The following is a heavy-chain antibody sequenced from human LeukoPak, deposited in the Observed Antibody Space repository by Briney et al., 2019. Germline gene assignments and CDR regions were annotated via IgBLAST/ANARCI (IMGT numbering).Heavy chain of an antibody. D-gene: IGHD3-22*01. Sequence: PGGSLRLSCAASGFTFSSYSMNWVRQAPGKGLEWISYISSSGSTINYADSVKGRFTISRDSAKNTLYLQMNSLRAEDAAVYYCARDWNYYDSSGLLDYWGQGTLVTVSS. CDR2: ISSSGSTI. V-gene: IGHV3-48*01. J-gene: IGHJ4*02. CDR3: ARDWNYYDSSGLLDY. CDR1: GFTFSSYS.